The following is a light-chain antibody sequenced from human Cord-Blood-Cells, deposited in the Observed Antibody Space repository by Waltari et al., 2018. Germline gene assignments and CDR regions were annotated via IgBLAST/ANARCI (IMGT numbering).Light chain of an antibody. Sequence: QSVLTPPPSVSAAPGQKVTISCSGSSANTGNNYVSWYQQLPGTAPKHLIYENNKRPSGIPDRFSGSKSGTSATLGITGLQTGDEADYYCGTWDSSLSARVFGGGTKLTVL. CDR2: ENN. CDR3: GTWDSSLSARV. J-gene: IGLJ2*01. V-gene: IGLV1-51*02. CDR1: SANTGNNY.